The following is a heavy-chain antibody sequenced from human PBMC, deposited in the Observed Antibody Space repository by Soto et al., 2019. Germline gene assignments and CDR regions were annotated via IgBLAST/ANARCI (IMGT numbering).Heavy chain of an antibody. J-gene: IGHJ4*02. V-gene: IGHV3-33*01. CDR2: IWSDGSNK. CDR1: GFTFSNYV. CDR3: ARGGFDSGSYPTDY. D-gene: IGHD1-26*01. Sequence: GGSLRLSCAASGFTFSNYVIHWVRQAPGKGLEWVALIWSDGSNKYYADSVKGRFTISRDNSKNTLYLQMNSLRAEDTAIYYCARGGFDSGSYPTDYWGQGTLVTVSS.